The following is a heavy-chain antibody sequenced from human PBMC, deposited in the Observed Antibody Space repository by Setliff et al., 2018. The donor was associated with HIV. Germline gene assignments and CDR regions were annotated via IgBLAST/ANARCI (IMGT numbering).Heavy chain of an antibody. CDR2: IYYSGST. D-gene: IGHD6-13*01. CDR1: GGAISSRSYY. V-gene: IGHV4-39*07. J-gene: IGHJ5*02. CDR3: ARALSAAGLAWFDP. Sequence: SETLSLTCTVSGGAISSRSYYWGWIRQPPAKGLEWIGSIYYSGSTYYNPSLKSRVTFSLDTSKNQFSLRLSSVTAADTAVYYCARALSAAGLAWFDPWGQGTLVTVSS.